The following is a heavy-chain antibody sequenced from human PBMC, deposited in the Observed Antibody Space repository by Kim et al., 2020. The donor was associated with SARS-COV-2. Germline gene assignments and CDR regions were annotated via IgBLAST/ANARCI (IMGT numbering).Heavy chain of an antibody. CDR3: ARGGSSGWQRSHWFDL. V-gene: IGHV3-21*01. J-gene: IGHJ5*02. Sequence: GGSLRLSCAASSFTFSNFVMNWVRQAPGKGLEWVSSISTSGTYIYYADSVKGRFTISRDNAKNSLFLQMNSLKVEDTAIYYCARGGSSGWQRSHWFDLWGQGTLVTVSS. CDR2: ISTSGTYI. CDR1: SFTFSNFV. D-gene: IGHD6-19*01.